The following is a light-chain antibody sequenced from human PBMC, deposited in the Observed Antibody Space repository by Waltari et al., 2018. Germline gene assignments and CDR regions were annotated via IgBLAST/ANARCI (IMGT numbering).Light chain of an antibody. CDR3: QQSYTNPPA. V-gene: IGKV1-39*01. J-gene: IGKJ4*01. CDR2: AAS. Sequence: DIQMTQSPSSLSASVGDRVTITCRASHNIINFLSLYQQKPGRAPRLLMYAASTLQSGVPSRCSGSGSGTDFTLTINSLQPEDIATYYCQQSYTNPPAFAAGTKVEIK. CDR1: HNIINF.